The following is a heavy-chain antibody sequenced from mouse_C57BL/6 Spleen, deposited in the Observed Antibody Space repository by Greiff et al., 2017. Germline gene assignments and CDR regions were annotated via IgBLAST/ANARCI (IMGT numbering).Heavy chain of an antibody. J-gene: IGHJ4*01. V-gene: IGHV1-81*01. CDR3: ARGGTTVVSRYYAMDY. CDR2: IYPRSGNT. CDR1: GYTFTSYG. Sequence: VQLQESGAELARPGASVKLSCKASGYTFTSYGISWVKQRTGQGLEWIGEIYPRSGNTYYNEKFKGKATLTADKSSSTAYMELRSLTSEDSAVYFCARGGTTVVSRYYAMDYCGQGTSVTVSS. D-gene: IGHD1-1*01.